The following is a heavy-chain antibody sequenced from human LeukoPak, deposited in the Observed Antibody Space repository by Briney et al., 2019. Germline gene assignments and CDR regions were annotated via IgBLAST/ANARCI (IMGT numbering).Heavy chain of an antibody. CDR2: IYYSGST. CDR1: GGSISSSSYY. V-gene: IGHV4-39*01. J-gene: IGHJ4*02. D-gene: IGHD3-22*01. Sequence: NPSETLSLTCTVSGGSISSSSYYWGWIRQPPGKGLEWIGSIYYSGSTYYNPSLKSRITISVDTSKNQFSLKLSSVTAADTAVYYCARHDSYYDSSGYSPPYFDYWGQGTLVTVTS. CDR3: ARHDSYYDSSGYSPPYFDY.